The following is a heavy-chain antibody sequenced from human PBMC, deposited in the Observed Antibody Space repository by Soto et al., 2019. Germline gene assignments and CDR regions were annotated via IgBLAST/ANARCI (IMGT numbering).Heavy chain of an antibody. CDR1: GYTFTSYG. D-gene: IGHD3-16*02. V-gene: IGHV1-18*01. J-gene: IGHJ4*02. Sequence: ASVKVSFKASGYTFTSYGISWVRQAPGQGLEWMGWISAYNGNTNYAQKLQGRVTMTTDTSTSTAYMELRSLRSDDTAVYYCARGSEGYDYVWGSYRFDYWGQGTLVTVSS. CDR3: ARGSEGYDYVWGSYRFDY. CDR2: ISAYNGNT.